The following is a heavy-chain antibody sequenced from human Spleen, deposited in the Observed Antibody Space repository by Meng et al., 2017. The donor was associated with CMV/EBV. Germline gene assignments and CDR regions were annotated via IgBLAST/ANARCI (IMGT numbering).Heavy chain of an antibody. J-gene: IGHJ4*02. D-gene: IGHD2-15*01. V-gene: IGHV1-2*02. CDR1: YTLTDYY. CDR2: INPKSGGT. CDR3: ARPYCHGGSCYSHLDF. Sequence: YTLTDYYMYWVRQAPGQGLEWMGWINPKSGGTKYAQKFQGRVTMTSDTPISTAYMELSRLRSDDTAVYYCARPYCHGGSCYSHLDFWGQGTLVTVSS.